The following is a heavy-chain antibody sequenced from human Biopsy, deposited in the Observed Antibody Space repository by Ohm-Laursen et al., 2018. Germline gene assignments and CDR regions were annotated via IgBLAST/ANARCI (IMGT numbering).Heavy chain of an antibody. J-gene: IGHJ5*02. CDR3: ARGGNGYNYVTPGTWFDP. V-gene: IGHV4-59*01. D-gene: IGHD5-24*01. CDR2: IFYSGST. Sequence: GTLSLTWYVSGGSISSYYWSWIRQSPGKGLEWIGFIFYSGSTYYNPSLKSRTTISVDSSKNQFSLRLRSVTAADTAVYYCARGGNGYNYVTPGTWFDPWGRGTPVTVSS. CDR1: GGSISSYY.